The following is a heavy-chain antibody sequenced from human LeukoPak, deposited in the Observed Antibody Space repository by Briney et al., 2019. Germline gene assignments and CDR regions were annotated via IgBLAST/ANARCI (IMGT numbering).Heavy chain of an antibody. CDR3: AKVRQVGYYGSGSYSHYFDY. Sequence: PGGSLRPSRAASGFTFSSYAMSWVRQAPGKGLEWVSAISGSCGSTYYADSVKGRFTISRDNSKNTLYLQMNSLRAEDTAVYYGAKVRQVGYYGSGSYSHYFDYWGQGTLVTVSS. CDR1: GFTFSSYA. J-gene: IGHJ4*02. V-gene: IGHV3-23*01. CDR2: ISGSCGST. D-gene: IGHD3-10*01.